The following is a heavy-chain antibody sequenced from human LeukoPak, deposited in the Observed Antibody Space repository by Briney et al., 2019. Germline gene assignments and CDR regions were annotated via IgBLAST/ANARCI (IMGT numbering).Heavy chain of an antibody. Sequence: GSLRLSCTASGFPFCSHWMTWVRPAPGKGLEWVSYISSSSSTIYYADSVKGRFTISRDNAKNSLYLQMNSLRAEDTAVYYCARGSYSSGWIDYWGQGTLVTVSS. CDR3: ARGSYSSGWIDY. D-gene: IGHD6-19*01. V-gene: IGHV3-48*01. J-gene: IGHJ4*02. CDR1: GFPFCSHW. CDR2: ISSSSSTI.